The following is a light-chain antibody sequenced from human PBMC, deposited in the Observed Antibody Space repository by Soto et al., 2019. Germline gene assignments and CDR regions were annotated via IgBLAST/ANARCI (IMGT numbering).Light chain of an antibody. Sequence: IVMTQSPDSLAVSLGESATINCKCSQSVLSSSNNKNYLAWYQQKPGQPPKLLIYWASTRESGVPDRFSGSGSGTDFALTISSLQAEDVALYYCQQSYGAPFAFGPGTKVDIK. CDR2: WAS. CDR1: QSVLSSSNNKNY. V-gene: IGKV4-1*01. CDR3: QQSYGAPFA. J-gene: IGKJ3*01.